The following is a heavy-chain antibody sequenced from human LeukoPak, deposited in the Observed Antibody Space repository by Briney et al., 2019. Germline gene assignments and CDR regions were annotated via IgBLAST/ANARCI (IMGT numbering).Heavy chain of an antibody. Sequence: ASVKVSCKASGGTFSSYAISWVRQAPGQGLEWMGGIIPIFGTASYAQKFQGRVTITADESTSTAYMELSSLRSEDTAVYYCARSSSSWDFDYWGQGTLVTVSS. J-gene: IGHJ4*02. CDR1: GGTFSSYA. V-gene: IGHV1-69*13. CDR2: IIPIFGTA. D-gene: IGHD6-13*01. CDR3: ARSSSSWDFDY.